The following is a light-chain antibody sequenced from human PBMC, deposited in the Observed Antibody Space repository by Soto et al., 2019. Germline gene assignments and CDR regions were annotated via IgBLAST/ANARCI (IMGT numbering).Light chain of an antibody. CDR2: EVS. Sequence: QSALTQPASVSGSHGQSITISCTGASSDVGGFRYVSWYQHHPGKAPKLMIYEVSNRPSGVSNRFSGSKSGNTASLIISGLQAEDEADYYCSSYTSGSTPYVFGTGTKGTVL. J-gene: IGLJ1*01. CDR1: SSDVGGFRY. V-gene: IGLV2-14*01. CDR3: SSYTSGSTPYV.